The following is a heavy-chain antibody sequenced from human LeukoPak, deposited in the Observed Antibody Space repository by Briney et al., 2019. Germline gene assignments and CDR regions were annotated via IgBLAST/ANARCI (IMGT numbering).Heavy chain of an antibody. V-gene: IGHV4-34*01. Sequence: PSETLSLTCAVYGGSFSGYYWSWIRQPPGKGLEWIGEINHSGSTNYNPSLKSRVTISVDTSKNQFSLKLSSVTAADTAVYYCARPKNPVADSAFDNWGQGTMVTVSS. CDR1: GGSFSGYY. CDR3: ARPKNPVADSAFDN. CDR2: INHSGST. J-gene: IGHJ3*02. D-gene: IGHD6-19*01.